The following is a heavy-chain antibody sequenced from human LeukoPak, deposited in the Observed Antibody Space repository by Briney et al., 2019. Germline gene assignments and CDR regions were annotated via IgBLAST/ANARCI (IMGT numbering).Heavy chain of an antibody. V-gene: IGHV3-9*01. CDR2: ITWNSGRI. CDR3: ARDVWYGSYYSDAFDI. J-gene: IGHJ3*02. Sequence: PGGSLRLSCAASGFTFDDYAMHWVRQVPGKGLQWVSGITWNSGRIGYADSAKGRFTISRDNAKNTLYLQMNSLRAEDTAVYYCARDVWYGSYYSDAFDIWGQGTMVTVSS. CDR1: GFTFDDYA. D-gene: IGHD1-26*01.